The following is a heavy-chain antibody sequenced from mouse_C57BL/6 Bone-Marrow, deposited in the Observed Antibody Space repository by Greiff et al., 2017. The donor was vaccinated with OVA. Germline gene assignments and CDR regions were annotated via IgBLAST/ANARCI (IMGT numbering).Heavy chain of an antibody. V-gene: IGHV2-6*01. Sequence: VQRVESGPGLVAPSQSLSITCTVSGFSLTSYGVDWVRQSPGKGLEWLGVIWGVGSTNYNSALKSRLSISKDNSKSQVFLKMNSLQTDDTAMYYCASEGYDGYLFAYWGQGTLVTVSA. D-gene: IGHD2-3*01. J-gene: IGHJ3*01. CDR1: GFSLTSYG. CDR3: ASEGYDGYLFAY. CDR2: IWGVGST.